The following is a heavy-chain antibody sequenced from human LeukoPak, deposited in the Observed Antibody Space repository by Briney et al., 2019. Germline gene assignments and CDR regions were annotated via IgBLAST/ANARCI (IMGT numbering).Heavy chain of an antibody. D-gene: IGHD3-10*01. Sequence: SETLSLTCTVSGYSISSGYYWGWIRQPPGKGLEWIGSIYHSGSTYYNPSLKSRVTISVDTSKNQFSLKLSSVTAADTAVYYCARHRGPTYYYGSGSYPLDYWGQGALVTVSS. CDR2: IYHSGST. CDR1: GYSISSGYY. J-gene: IGHJ4*02. V-gene: IGHV4-38-2*02. CDR3: ARHRGPTYYYGSGSYPLDY.